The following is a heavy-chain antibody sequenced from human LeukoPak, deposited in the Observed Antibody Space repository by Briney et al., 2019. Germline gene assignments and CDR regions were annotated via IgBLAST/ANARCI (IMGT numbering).Heavy chain of an antibody. CDR2: IWYDGSNK. CDR3: AKGSVLDQLLIDY. D-gene: IGHD2-2*01. Sequence: GESLRLSCATSGFTFSRYGMHWVRQAPGKGLEWVAVIWYDGSNKYYADSVKGRFTISRDNSKNTLYLQMNSLRAEDTAVYYCAKGSVLDQLLIDYWGQGTLVTVS. V-gene: IGHV3-33*06. CDR1: GFTFSRYG. J-gene: IGHJ4*02.